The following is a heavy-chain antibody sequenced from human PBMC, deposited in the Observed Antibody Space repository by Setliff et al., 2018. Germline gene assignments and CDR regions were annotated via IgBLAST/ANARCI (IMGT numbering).Heavy chain of an antibody. Sequence: GASVKVSCKASGYTFTRYYMHWVRQAPGQGLEWMGIINPSGGSTSYAQKFQGRVTMTRDTSTSTVCMELSSLRSEDTAVYYCVRGGIGFSEITIFGVALYWFDPWGQGTLVTVSS. V-gene: IGHV1-46*01. CDR1: GYTFTRYY. D-gene: IGHD3-3*01. J-gene: IGHJ5*02. CDR2: INPSGGST. CDR3: VRGGIGFSEITIFGVALYWFDP.